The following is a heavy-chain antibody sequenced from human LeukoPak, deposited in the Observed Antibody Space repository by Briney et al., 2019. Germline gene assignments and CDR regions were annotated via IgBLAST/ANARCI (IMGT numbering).Heavy chain of an antibody. CDR3: ARAPSEIGGYYPEYFRH. V-gene: IGHV3-74*01. CDR2: IKSDGST. D-gene: IGHD3-22*01. J-gene: IGHJ1*01. Sequence: GGSLRLSCAASGFTFSSYWMHWVRQAPGKGLVWVSRIKSDGSTNYADSVKGRFTISRDNAKDTLSLQMNSLRAEDTGVYYCARAPSEIGGYYPEYFRHWGQGTLVTVSS. CDR1: GFTFSSYW.